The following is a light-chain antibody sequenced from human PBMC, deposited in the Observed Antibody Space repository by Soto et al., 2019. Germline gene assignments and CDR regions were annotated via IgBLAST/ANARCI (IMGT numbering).Light chain of an antibody. CDR3: HQYGSSTHT. V-gene: IGKV3-20*01. J-gene: IGKJ5*01. CDR2: GAS. CDR1: QSISDT. Sequence: EIVMTQFPATLSQPPGGRDTLSCRASQSISDTLAWYQKKPGQDPRLLIYGASTRATSFPDRFSGSGSGADFNLTISRLETEDFAVYYCHQYGSSTHTFGQGTRLEIK.